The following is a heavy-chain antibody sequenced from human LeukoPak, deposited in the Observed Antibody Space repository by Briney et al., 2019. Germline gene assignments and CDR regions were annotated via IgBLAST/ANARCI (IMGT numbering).Heavy chain of an antibody. Sequence: GGSLRLSCAASGFTFSSYWMHWVRQAPGKGLVWVSRINSDGSSTTYADPVKGRFTISRDNAKNTLFLQMNSLRAEDTAVYYCARAQSQYYYDTSGYSTVYYFDYWGQGTLVTVSS. CDR2: INSDGSST. CDR3: ARAQSQYYYDTSGYSTVYYFDY. J-gene: IGHJ4*02. D-gene: IGHD3-22*01. V-gene: IGHV3-74*01. CDR1: GFTFSSYW.